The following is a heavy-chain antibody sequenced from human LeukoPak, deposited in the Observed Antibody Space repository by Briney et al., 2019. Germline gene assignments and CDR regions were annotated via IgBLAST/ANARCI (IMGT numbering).Heavy chain of an antibody. Sequence: KASETLSLTCTVSGASISSGSYYWSWIRQPAGKGLEWIGRVYTSGSTNYNPSLKSRVNISLDTPKNQFSLKLSSVTAADTAVYYCARDRWFDPWGQGTLVTVSS. J-gene: IGHJ5*02. CDR3: ARDRWFDP. CDR1: GASISSGSYY. V-gene: IGHV4-61*02. CDR2: VYTSGST.